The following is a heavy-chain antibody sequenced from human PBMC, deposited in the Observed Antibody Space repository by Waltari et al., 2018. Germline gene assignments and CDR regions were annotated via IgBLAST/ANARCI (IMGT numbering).Heavy chain of an antibody. V-gene: IGHV4-4*02. D-gene: IGHD1-26*01. CDR1: GDSVSNNYW. J-gene: IGHJ4*02. Sequence: QLQLQQSGPGLVKPSESLSLTCPASGDSVSNNYWGSWVRQPPGKGLEWIGQIHGSGKTNYNPSFESRVTVSMDTSNNQFSLKVTSPTAADTAVYYCARDRGRGLYLDSWGQGTLVTVSP. CDR2: IHGSGKT. CDR3: ARDRGRGLYLDS.